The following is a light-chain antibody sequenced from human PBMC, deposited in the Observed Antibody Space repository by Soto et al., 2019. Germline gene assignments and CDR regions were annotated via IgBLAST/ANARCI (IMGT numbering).Light chain of an antibody. Sequence: IGLTHSPGTLSLSPGEIATLSFRGSQSVSNNYLAWYQQKPGQAPRLLIYGASNRATGIPARFSGSGSGTDFTLTISSLEPEDFAVYYCQQRSNWPPTFGGGTKVDIK. CDR1: QSVSNNY. J-gene: IGKJ4*01. CDR3: QQRSNWPPT. CDR2: GAS. V-gene: IGKV3-11*01.